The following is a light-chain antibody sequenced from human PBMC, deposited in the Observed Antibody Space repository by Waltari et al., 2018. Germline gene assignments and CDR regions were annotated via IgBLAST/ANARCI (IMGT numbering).Light chain of an antibody. CDR3: CSYAGSSTLV. V-gene: IGLV2-23*02. CDR1: SSDVGSYNL. Sequence: QSALTQPASVSGSPGQSITISCTGTSSDVGSYNLVSWYQQHPDKAPKLMVYEVTKRPSGVSNRFSGSKSGNSASLTISGLQAEDEADYYCCSYAGSSTLVFG. CDR2: EVT. J-gene: IGLJ3*02.